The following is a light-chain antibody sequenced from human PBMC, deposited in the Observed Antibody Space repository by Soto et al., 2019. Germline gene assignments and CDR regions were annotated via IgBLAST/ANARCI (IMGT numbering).Light chain of an antibody. V-gene: IGLV2-14*01. CDR2: EVR. J-gene: IGLJ1*01. Sequence: QSVLTQPASVSGSPGQSITISCAGTMRDVGAYNLVSWYQQHPGRAPQLIIYEVRNRPSGVSNRFSGSKSGNTASLTISGLQPEDEADYYCSSYTTSSTVVFGTGTKVTAL. CDR3: SSYTTSSTVV. CDR1: MRDVGAYNL.